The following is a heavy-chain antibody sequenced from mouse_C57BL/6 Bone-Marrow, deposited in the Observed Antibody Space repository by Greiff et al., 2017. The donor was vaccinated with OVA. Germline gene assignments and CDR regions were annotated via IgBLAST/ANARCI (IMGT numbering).Heavy chain of an antibody. CDR3: ARTNWDGDYYARDY. CDR1: GYTFTSYW. D-gene: IGHD4-1*02. CDR2: IDPSDSYT. V-gene: IGHV1-69*01. Sequence: VQLQQPGAELVMPGASVKLSCKASGYTFTSYWMHWVKQRPGQGLEWIGEIDPSDSYTNYNQKFKGKSTLTVDKSSSTAYMQLSSLTSEDSAVYYCARTNWDGDYYARDYWGQGTSVTVSS. J-gene: IGHJ4*01.